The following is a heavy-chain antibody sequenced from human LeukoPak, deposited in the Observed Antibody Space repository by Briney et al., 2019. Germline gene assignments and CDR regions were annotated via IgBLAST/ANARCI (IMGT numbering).Heavy chain of an antibody. V-gene: IGHV3-23*01. CDR2: ISGSSGST. D-gene: IGHD3-3*01. Sequence: GGSLRLSCAASGFTFSSYAMSWVRQAPGKRLEWVSAISGSSGSTYYADSVKGRFTISRDNSKNTLFLQMNSLRAEDTAVYYCAKEEWLLDAFDIWGQGTMVTVSS. CDR1: GFTFSSYA. J-gene: IGHJ3*02. CDR3: AKEEWLLDAFDI.